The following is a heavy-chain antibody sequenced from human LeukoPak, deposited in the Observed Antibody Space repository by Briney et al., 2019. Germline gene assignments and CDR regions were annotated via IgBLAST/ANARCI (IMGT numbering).Heavy chain of an antibody. J-gene: IGHJ4*02. CDR3: ARDLSSGWYLLPPDC. V-gene: IGHV3-7*01. CDR1: GFTFSSYW. CDR2: IKQDGSEK. D-gene: IGHD6-19*01. Sequence: AGSLTLSCAVSGFTFSSYWMSWVRQAPEEGMGWVANIKQDGSEKYYVDSVKGRFTITRDNAKNSLCLQMNSLRAEDTAVYYCARDLSSGWYLLPPDCWGQGPLVTASS.